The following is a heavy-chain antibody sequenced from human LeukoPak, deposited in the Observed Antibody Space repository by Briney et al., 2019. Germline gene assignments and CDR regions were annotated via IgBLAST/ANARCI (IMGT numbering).Heavy chain of an antibody. Sequence: SETLSLTCTVSGDSISSSSYYWGWIRQPPGKELEWIGSIYYSGSTYYNPSLNSRVTISVDTSKNQFSLKLSSVAAADTAVYYCARDYLGGNPDAFDIWGQGTMVTVSS. CDR1: GDSISSSSYY. CDR3: ARDYLGGNPDAFDI. J-gene: IGHJ3*02. V-gene: IGHV4-39*07. D-gene: IGHD4-23*01. CDR2: IYYSGST.